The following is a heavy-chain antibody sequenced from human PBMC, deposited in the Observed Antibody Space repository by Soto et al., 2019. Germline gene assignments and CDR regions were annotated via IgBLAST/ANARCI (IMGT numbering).Heavy chain of an antibody. D-gene: IGHD2-15*01. Sequence: QVQLVESGGGVVQPGRSLSLSCAASGFTFSNYAMHWVRQAPGKGLEWVAVMTDNGSTKYYAGSVKGRFTISRDNSKNTLYLQMNTLRPEDTAVYYCAALRPSFGVVKDYWGQGTLVTVSS. V-gene: IGHV3-30-3*01. CDR3: AALRPSFGVVKDY. CDR1: GFTFSNYA. CDR2: MTDNGSTK. J-gene: IGHJ4*02.